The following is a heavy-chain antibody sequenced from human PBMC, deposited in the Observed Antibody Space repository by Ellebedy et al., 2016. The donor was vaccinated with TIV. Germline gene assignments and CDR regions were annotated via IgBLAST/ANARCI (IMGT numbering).Heavy chain of an antibody. CDR1: GGSISSSSYY. D-gene: IGHD3-10*01. CDR2: IYYSGST. Sequence: MPSETLSLTCTVSGGSISSSSYYWGWIRQPPGKGLEWIGSIYYSGSTYYNPSLKSRVTISVDTSKNQFSLKLSSVTAADTAVYYCARLAGWENVLLWFGELLYVLGMDVWGQGTTVTVSS. J-gene: IGHJ6*02. V-gene: IGHV4-39*01. CDR3: ARLAGWENVLLWFGELLYVLGMDV.